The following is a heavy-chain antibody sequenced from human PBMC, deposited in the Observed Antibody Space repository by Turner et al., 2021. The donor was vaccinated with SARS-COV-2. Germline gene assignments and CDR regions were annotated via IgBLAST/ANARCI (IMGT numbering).Heavy chain of an antibody. CDR3: AKNEMAMIVVVITLFDY. J-gene: IGHJ4*02. CDR1: GFTFSSYA. Sequence: EVQLLESGGGLVQPGGSLRLSCAASGFTFSSYAMSWVRQAPGKVLEWVSAISGRSGSTYYADSVKGRFTISRDNSKNTLYLQMNSLRAEDTAVYYCAKNEMAMIVVVITLFDYWGQGTLVTVSS. CDR2: ISGRSGST. D-gene: IGHD3-22*01. V-gene: IGHV3-23*01.